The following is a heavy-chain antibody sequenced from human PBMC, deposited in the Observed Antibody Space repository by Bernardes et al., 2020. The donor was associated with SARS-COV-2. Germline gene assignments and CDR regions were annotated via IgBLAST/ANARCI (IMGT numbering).Heavy chain of an antibody. V-gene: IGHV1-2*02. Sequence: ASVKVSCKASGYTFTGYYMHWVRQAPGQGLEWMGWINPNDGVTKYAQRFQDRVTMTRDTSKSTAYMELSSLRSDDTAVYYCAKDPSMVIAMPAEHFQHWGQGTLINVSS. CDR2: INPNDGVT. D-gene: IGHD2-21*01. J-gene: IGHJ1*01. CDR3: AKDPSMVIAMPAEHFQH. CDR1: GYTFTGYY.